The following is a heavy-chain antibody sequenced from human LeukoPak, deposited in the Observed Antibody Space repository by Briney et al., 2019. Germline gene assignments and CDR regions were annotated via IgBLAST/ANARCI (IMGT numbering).Heavy chain of an antibody. Sequence: ASVKVSCKASGGTFSSYAISWVRQAPGQGLEWMGGIIPIFGTANYAQKFQGRVTITADESTSTAYMELSSLRSEDTAVYYCAREGYSGYGTLYYYYGMDVWGQGTTVTVFS. CDR2: IIPIFGTA. V-gene: IGHV1-69*13. J-gene: IGHJ6*02. D-gene: IGHD5-12*01. CDR1: GGTFSSYA. CDR3: AREGYSGYGTLYYYYGMDV.